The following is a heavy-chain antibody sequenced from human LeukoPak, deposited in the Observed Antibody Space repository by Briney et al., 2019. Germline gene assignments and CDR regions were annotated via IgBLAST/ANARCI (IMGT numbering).Heavy chain of an antibody. CDR2: IYYSGST. J-gene: IGHJ4*02. CDR1: GGPISSSSYH. D-gene: IGHD6-13*01. V-gene: IGHV4-39*01. CDR3: ARMEGAAAGQEWTDY. Sequence: SETLSLTCTFSGGPISSSSYHWGWIRQPPGKGLERIGSIYYSGSTYYNPSLKSRVTISVDTSKNQFSPKLSSVTAADTAVYFCARMEGAAAGQEWTDYWGQGTLVTVSS.